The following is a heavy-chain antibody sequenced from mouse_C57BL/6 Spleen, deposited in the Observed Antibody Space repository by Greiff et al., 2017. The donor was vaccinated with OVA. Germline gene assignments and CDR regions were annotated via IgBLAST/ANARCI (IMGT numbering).Heavy chain of an antibody. CDR3: ARTGTGAWFAY. V-gene: IGHV1-80*01. CDR2: IYPGDGDT. CDR1: GYAFSSYW. Sequence: VQLQESGAELVKPGASVKISCKASGYAFSSYWMNWVKQRPGKGLEWIGQIYPGDGDTNYNGKFKGKATLTADKSSSTAYMQLSSLTSEDSAVYFCARTGTGAWFAYWGQGTLVTVSA. D-gene: IGHD4-1*01. J-gene: IGHJ3*01.